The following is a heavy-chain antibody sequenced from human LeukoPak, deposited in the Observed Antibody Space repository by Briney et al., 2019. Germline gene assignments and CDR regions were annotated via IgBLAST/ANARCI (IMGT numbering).Heavy chain of an antibody. CDR3: ARDESWELQEHDAFDI. D-gene: IGHD1-26*01. Sequence: ASVKVSCKASEYTFTSYDINWVRQAPGQGLEWMGGIIPIFGTANYAQKFQGRVTITADESTSTAYMELSSLRSEDTAVYCCARDESWELQEHDAFDIWGQGTMVTVSS. CDR2: IIPIFGTA. CDR1: EYTFTSYD. V-gene: IGHV1-69*13. J-gene: IGHJ3*02.